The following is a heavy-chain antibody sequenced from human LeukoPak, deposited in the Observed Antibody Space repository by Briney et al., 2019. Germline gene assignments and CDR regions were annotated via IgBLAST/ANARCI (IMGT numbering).Heavy chain of an antibody. CDR2: IIPIFGTA. CDR1: GGTFSSYS. J-gene: IGHJ6*03. Sequence: ASVKVSCKAYGGTFSSYSFSWVRQPPGQGLEWMGRIIPIFGTANYPQKFRRRVTITTEESTSTAYMELSSLRSEDTAVYYCARDHDEIAAYYMDVWGKGTTVTVSS. V-gene: IGHV1-69*05. D-gene: IGHD2-21*01. CDR3: ARDHDEIAAYYMDV.